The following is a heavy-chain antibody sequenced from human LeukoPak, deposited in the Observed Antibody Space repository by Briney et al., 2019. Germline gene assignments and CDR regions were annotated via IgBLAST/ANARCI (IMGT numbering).Heavy chain of an antibody. J-gene: IGHJ4*02. CDR2: ITGNDGRT. CDR3: ARVDDFALGVDFDF. V-gene: IGHV3-23*01. D-gene: IGHD3-10*01. Sequence: PGGSLRLSCAASGFTFRNYAMSWVRQDPRKGLQWVSAITGNDGRTYYTDSVKGRFTISRDNFRNTVILQMSSLTAEDTAVYYCARVDDFALGVDFDFWGQGTLVTVSS. CDR1: GFTFRNYA.